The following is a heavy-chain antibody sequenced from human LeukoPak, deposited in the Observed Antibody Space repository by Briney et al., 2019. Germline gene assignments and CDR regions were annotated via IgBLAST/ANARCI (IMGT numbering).Heavy chain of an antibody. D-gene: IGHD2-21*02. CDR2: IYTSGST. CDR1: GGSISSYY. Sequence: SETLSLTCTVSGGSISSYYWSWIRQPPGKGLEWIGYIYTSGSTNCNPSLKSRVTISVDTSKNQFSLKLSSVTAADTAVYYCARHRSCGGDCYSPSWFDPWGQGTLVTVSS. J-gene: IGHJ5*02. CDR3: ARHRSCGGDCYSPSWFDP. V-gene: IGHV4-4*09.